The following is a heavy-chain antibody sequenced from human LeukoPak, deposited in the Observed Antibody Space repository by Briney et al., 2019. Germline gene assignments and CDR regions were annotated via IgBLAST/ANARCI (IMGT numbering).Heavy chain of an antibody. Sequence: GGSLRLSCAASGFSFSDYYMSWIRQTPEEGLEWLSYISSSSDYKNYADSLKGRFTISRDNAKNSVYLQMNSLRAEDTAVYYCAAPTSYYSFDYWGQGTLVTVSS. CDR1: GFSFSDYY. V-gene: IGHV3-11*06. J-gene: IGHJ4*02. CDR3: AAPTSYYSFDY. D-gene: IGHD2-21*01. CDR2: ISSSSDYK.